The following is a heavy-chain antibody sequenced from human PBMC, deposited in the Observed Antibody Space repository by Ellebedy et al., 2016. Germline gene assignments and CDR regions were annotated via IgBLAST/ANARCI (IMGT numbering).Heavy chain of an antibody. V-gene: IGHV4-39*01. J-gene: IGHJ4*02. CDR3: ARHPQSGPHEL. D-gene: IGHD7-27*01. CDR2: IYYSGRT. Sequence: SETLSLTXTVSGGSVSSSSYYWGWIRQPPGKGLEWIGSIYYSGRTYYNPSLKSRVTISVDTSKNQFSLKLSSVTAADTAVYFCARHPQSGPHELWGQGTLVTVSS. CDR1: GGSVSSSSYY.